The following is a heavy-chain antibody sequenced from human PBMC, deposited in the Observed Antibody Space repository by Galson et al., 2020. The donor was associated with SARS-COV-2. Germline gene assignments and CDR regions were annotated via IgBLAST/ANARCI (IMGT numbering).Heavy chain of an antibody. CDR1: GFSLTTYGMG. CDR2: IYWDDDK. D-gene: IGHD3-3*01. V-gene: IGHV2-5*02. CDR3: AHRPSISGGRLFDY. J-gene: IGHJ4*02. Sequence: ESGPKLVKPAQTLTLTCTFSGFSLTTYGMGVGWIRQPPGKALEWLALIYWDDDKRYSPSLRSRLTMTRDTSKNQVVLTMTNMDPVDTATYFCAHRPSISGGRLFDYWGQGTLVTVSS.